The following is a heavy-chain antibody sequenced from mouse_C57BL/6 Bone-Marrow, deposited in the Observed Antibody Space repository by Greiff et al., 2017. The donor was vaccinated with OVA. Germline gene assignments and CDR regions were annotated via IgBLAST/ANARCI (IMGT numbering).Heavy chain of an antibody. CDR3: VVYYYGRGGYFDV. V-gene: IGHV10-1*01. CDR1: GFSFNTYA. Sequence: DVKLQESGGGLVQPKGSLKLSCAASGFSFNTYAMNWVRQAPGKGLEWVARIRSKSNNYATYYADSVKDRFTISRDDSESMLYLQMNNLKTEDTAMYYCVVYYYGRGGYFDVWGTGTTVTVSS. D-gene: IGHD1-1*01. CDR2: IRSKSNNYAT. J-gene: IGHJ1*03.